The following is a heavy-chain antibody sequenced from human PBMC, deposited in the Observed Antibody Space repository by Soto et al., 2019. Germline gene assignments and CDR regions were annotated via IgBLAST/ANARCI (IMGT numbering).Heavy chain of an antibody. Sequence: QVQLQQWGAGLLKTSGTLSLTCGVSGGSLSDYYWSWIRQPPGKGLEWIGEINHSGSTNLNPSLKSRGTISVDISKNQLSLTLSSVTAADTALYYCARPPIKYCIIISCSPDYNYYMDVCGTGTAVTVSS. CDR3: ARPPIKYCIIISCSPDYNYYMDV. V-gene: IGHV4-34*01. CDR2: INHSGST. D-gene: IGHD2-2*01. CDR1: GGSLSDYY. J-gene: IGHJ6*03.